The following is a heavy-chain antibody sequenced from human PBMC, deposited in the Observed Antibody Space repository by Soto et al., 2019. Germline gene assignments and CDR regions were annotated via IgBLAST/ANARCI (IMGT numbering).Heavy chain of an antibody. Sequence: PSETLSLTCTVSGGSVSSGGSSWSWIRQPPGKGLEWIGYIYYSGSTNYNPSLKSRVTISVDTSKNQFSLKLSSVTAADTAVYYCAREGYSSGYYYYYAMDVWGQGTTVTVSS. CDR1: GGSVSSGGSS. D-gene: IGHD3-22*01. CDR2: IYYSGST. J-gene: IGHJ6*02. V-gene: IGHV4-61*08. CDR3: AREGYSSGYYYYYAMDV.